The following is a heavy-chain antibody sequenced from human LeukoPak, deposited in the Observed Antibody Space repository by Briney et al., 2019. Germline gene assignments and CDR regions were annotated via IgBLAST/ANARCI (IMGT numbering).Heavy chain of an antibody. J-gene: IGHJ5*02. CDR1: GFTFSSYG. D-gene: IGHD3-10*01. Sequence: GGSLRLSCAASGFTFSSYGMHWVRQAPGKGLEWVAFIRYDGSNKYYADSVKGRFTISRDNSKNTLYLQMNSLRAEDTAVYYCARGAMVRGVISWFDPWGQGTLVTVSS. CDR2: IRYDGSNK. CDR3: ARGAMVRGVISWFDP. V-gene: IGHV3-30*02.